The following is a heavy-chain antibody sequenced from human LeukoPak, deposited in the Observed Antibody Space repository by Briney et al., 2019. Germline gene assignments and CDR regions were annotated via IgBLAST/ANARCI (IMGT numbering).Heavy chain of an antibody. Sequence: GASVKVSCKASGYTFTDYYIHWVRQAPGQGLEWMGWINPNSGDTKSAQKLQGRLTMTRDTSITTAYMDLSRPTSDDTAVYYCTRDDIVGARDFDYWGQGTLVTVSS. CDR1: GYTFTDYY. CDR3: TRDDIVGARDFDY. V-gene: IGHV1-2*02. D-gene: IGHD1-26*01. CDR2: INPNSGDT. J-gene: IGHJ4*02.